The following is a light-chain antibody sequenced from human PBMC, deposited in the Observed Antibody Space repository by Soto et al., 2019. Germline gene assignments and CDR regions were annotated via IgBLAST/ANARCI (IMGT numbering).Light chain of an antibody. Sequence: PGERATLSCRASQSVSSGYLAWYQQKPGQAPRLLIYGASTRATGIPDRFSGSGSGTDFTLTISRLEPEDFAVYYCQQYSSSPSITFGQGTRLEIK. CDR1: QSVSSGY. J-gene: IGKJ5*01. V-gene: IGKV3-20*01. CDR3: QQYSSSPSIT. CDR2: GAS.